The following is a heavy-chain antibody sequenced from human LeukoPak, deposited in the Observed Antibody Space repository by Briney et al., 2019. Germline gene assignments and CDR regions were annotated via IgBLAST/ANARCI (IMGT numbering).Heavy chain of an antibody. Sequence: PSQTLSLTCAVSGDSINSANFYWSWIRQPAAKGLEWIGHIRTRGSTNYNPSLKSRATISVDTSKDQLSLKLGSMTAADTAVYFCARDSDISWFFTWGQGTLVTVSS. J-gene: IGHJ5*02. V-gene: IGHV4-61*09. CDR3: ARDSDISWFFT. CDR1: GDSINSANFY. CDR2: IRTRGST.